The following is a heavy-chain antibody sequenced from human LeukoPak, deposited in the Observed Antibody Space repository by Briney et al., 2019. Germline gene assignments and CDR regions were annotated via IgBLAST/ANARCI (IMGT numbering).Heavy chain of an antibody. CDR3: ATDSDPWGPAAGTIDY. CDR2: FDPEVGDK. J-gene: IGHJ4*02. D-gene: IGHD6-13*01. V-gene: IGHV1-24*01. Sequence: ASVKLSCKISGHALSDLSIHWVRQAPRRGPEWMGGFDPEVGDKMHAQKFQGRVTMTEDTSTDTAYMELNSLRSEDTAVYYCATDSDPWGPAAGTIDYWGQGTLVTVSS. CDR1: GHALSDLS.